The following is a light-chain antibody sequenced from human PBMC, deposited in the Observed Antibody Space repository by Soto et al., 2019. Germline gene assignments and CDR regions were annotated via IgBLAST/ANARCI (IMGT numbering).Light chain of an antibody. J-gene: IGLJ1*01. CDR3: SSYTSSSTLYV. V-gene: IGLV2-14*04. Sequence: TSSDVGGYNYVSWYQQHPVKAPKLMIYDVSNRPSGVSNRFSGSKSGNTASLTISGLQAEDEADYYCSSYTSSSTLYVCGTGTKVTVL. CDR2: DVS. CDR1: SSDVGGYNY.